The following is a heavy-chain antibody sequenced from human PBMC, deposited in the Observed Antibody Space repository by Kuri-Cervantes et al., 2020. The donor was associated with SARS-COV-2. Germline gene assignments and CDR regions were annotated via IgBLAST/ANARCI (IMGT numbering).Heavy chain of an antibody. Sequence: SETLSLTCTVSGGSISSYYWSWIRQPPGKGLEWIGYIYYSGSTNYNPSLKIRVTISVDTSKNQFSLKLSSVTAADTAVYYCARPSLQNYFDYWGQGTLVTVSS. V-gene: IGHV4-59*08. J-gene: IGHJ4*02. CDR2: IYYSGST. CDR3: ARPSLQNYFDY. CDR1: GGSISSYY. D-gene: IGHD4-11*01.